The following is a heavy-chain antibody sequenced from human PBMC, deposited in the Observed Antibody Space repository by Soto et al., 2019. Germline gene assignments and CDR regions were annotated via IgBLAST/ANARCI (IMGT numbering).Heavy chain of an antibody. V-gene: IGHV4-34*01. Sequence: QVLLQQWGAGLLKPSETLSLTCAVYRASFSDYFWTWIRQPPGKGLEWIGEINHSGSTNYNPSLKSRVTISVETSKSQFFLKLSSVTAADTAVYYCARGRDDWLRGGYYGMDVWGQGTTVTVSS. CDR2: INHSGST. J-gene: IGHJ6*02. CDR1: RASFSDYF. CDR3: ARGRDDWLRGGYYGMDV. D-gene: IGHD3-9*01.